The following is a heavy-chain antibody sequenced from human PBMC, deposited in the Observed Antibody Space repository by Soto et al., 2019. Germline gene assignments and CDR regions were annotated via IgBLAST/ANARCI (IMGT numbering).Heavy chain of an antibody. CDR3: VGSGRWEQPQDY. CDR2: IYYSGST. CDR1: GVSITSSSYY. V-gene: IGHV4-39*01. Sequence: QVQVQESDPGLVKHSEALSLTCNVSGVSITSSSYYWGWIRQPPGKGLEWIGSIYYSGSTYYSLSLKSRVTLSADTSRYQFSLKMNSLTATDTAVYYCVGSGRWEQPQDYWGRGTLVTVSS. J-gene: IGHJ4*02. D-gene: IGHD1-26*01.